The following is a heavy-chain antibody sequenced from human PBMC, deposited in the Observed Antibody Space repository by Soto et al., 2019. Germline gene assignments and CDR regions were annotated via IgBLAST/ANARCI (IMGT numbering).Heavy chain of an antibody. V-gene: IGHV4-4*02. Sequence: QVQLQESGPGLLKPSGTLSLTCGVSGGSISPINWWNWVRQTPGKELEWIGEIYHTGTTDYNPSLKSRVTISIDKSKNQFFLNLTSVTAADTALYYCVRSPNIHSQTYFDPWGQGTWVTVSS. D-gene: IGHD3-9*01. J-gene: IGHJ5*02. CDR1: GGSISPINW. CDR2: IYHTGTT. CDR3: VRSPNIHSQTYFDP.